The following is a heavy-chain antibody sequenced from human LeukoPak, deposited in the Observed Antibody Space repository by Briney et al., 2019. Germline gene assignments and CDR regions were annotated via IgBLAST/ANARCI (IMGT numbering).Heavy chain of an antibody. CDR3: TKNSYYDFWSGYLYST. V-gene: IGHV3-23*01. Sequence: GGSLRLSCAASGFTFSIYAMSWVRQAPGKGLEWVSTISGSGGSTHYADSVKGRFTISRDNSKNTLYLQMNSLRAEDTAVYYCTKNSYYDFWSGYLYSTWGQGTLVTVSS. CDR2: ISGSGGST. J-gene: IGHJ4*02. CDR1: GFTFSIYA. D-gene: IGHD3-3*01.